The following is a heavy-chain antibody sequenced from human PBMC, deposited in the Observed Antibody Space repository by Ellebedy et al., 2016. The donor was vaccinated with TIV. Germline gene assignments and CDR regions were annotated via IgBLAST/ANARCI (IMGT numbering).Heavy chain of an antibody. Sequence: GGSLRLXCKVSGFTFSSYAMTWVRQDPGKGLEWVSSTSASGGSTYYAASVKGRFTISRDNSRNALYLKMNSLRADDTAIYYCARWSDDAYDIWGQGTLVTVSS. CDR2: TSASGGST. CDR3: ARWSDDAYDI. CDR1: GFTFSSYA. V-gene: IGHV3-23*01. J-gene: IGHJ3*02.